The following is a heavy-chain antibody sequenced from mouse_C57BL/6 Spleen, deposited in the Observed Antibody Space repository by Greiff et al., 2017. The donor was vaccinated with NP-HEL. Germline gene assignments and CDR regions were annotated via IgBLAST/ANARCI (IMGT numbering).Heavy chain of an antibody. J-gene: IGHJ4*01. Sequence: EVQLVESEGGLVQPGSSMKLSCTASGFTFSDYYMAWVRQVPEKGLEWVANINYDGSSTYYLDSLKSRFIISRDNAKNILYLQMSSLKSEDTATYYCARGYWAMDYWGQGTSVTVSS. CDR2: INYDGSST. CDR1: GFTFSDYY. V-gene: IGHV5-16*01. CDR3: ARGYWAMDY. D-gene: IGHD1-1*01.